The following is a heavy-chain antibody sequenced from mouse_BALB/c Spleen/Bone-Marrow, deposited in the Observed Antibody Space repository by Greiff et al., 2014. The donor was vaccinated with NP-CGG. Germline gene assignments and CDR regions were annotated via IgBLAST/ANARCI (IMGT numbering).Heavy chain of an antibody. Sequence: EVNLVESGGGLVQPGGSLKLSCAASGFDFSGYWMSWVRQAPGKGLQWIGEINPDSRTINYAPSLKDKFIISRDNAKNTLYLQMRKVRSEDTDFYYCVRQVLYCHSDYWGQGTTLTVSS. CDR1: GFDFSGYW. CDR3: VRQVLYCHSDY. V-gene: IGHV4-1*02. CDR2: INPDSRTI. D-gene: IGHD1-3*01. J-gene: IGHJ2*01.